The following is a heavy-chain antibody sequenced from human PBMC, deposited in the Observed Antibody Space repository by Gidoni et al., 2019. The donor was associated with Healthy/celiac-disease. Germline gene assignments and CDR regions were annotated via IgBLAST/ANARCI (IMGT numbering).Heavy chain of an antibody. CDR2: ISYDGSNK. CDR3: AKDQGYGDEGGNWFDP. Sequence: QVQLVESGGGVVQPGRSLRLSCAASGFTFSSYGMPWVRQAPGKGLEWVAVISYDGSNKYYADSVKGRFTISRDNSKNTLYLQMNSLRAEDTAVYYCAKDQGYGDEGGNWFDPWGQGTLVTVSS. D-gene: IGHD4-17*01. J-gene: IGHJ5*02. CDR1: GFTFSSYG. V-gene: IGHV3-30*18.